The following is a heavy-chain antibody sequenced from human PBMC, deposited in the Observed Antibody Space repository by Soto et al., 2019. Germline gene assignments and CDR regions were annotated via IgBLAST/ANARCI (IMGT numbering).Heavy chain of an antibody. CDR3: ARTKPKEYYFDY. D-gene: IGHD2-8*01. J-gene: IGHJ4*02. CDR1: GGSISSSSYY. V-gene: IGHV4-39*01. Sequence: SETLSLTCTVSGGSISSSSYYWGWIRQPPGKGLEWIGSIYYSGSTYYNPSLKSRVTISVDTSKNQFSLKLSSVTAADTAVYYCARTKPKEYYFDYWGRGTLVTVSS. CDR2: IYYSGST.